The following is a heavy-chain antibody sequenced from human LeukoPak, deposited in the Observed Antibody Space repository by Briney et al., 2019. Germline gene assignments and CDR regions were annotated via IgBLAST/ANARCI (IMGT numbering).Heavy chain of an antibody. CDR1: GGSFSGYY. J-gene: IGHJ4*02. Sequence: SETLSLTCAVYGGSFSGYYWSWIRQPPGKGLEWIGEINHSGSTNYNPSLKSRVTISVDTSKNQFSLKLSSVTAADTAVYYCARRRGRWLQLSSTLDYWGQGTLVTVSS. D-gene: IGHD5-24*01. CDR2: INHSGST. V-gene: IGHV4-34*01. CDR3: ARRRGRWLQLSSTLDY.